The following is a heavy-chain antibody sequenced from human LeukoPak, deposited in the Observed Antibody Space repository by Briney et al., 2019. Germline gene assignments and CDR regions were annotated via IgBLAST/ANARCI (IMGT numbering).Heavy chain of an antibody. Sequence: GGSLRLSCAASGFTFSDYAMHWVRQAPGKGLEWVAVISYDGTYKYYAYSVKGRFTISRDSSKNTLYLQMNSLRAEDTAVYYCVAAVAVAYYFDYWGQGTLVTVSS. V-gene: IGHV3-30-3*01. J-gene: IGHJ4*02. CDR3: VAAVAVAYYFDY. CDR2: ISYDGTYK. D-gene: IGHD6-19*01. CDR1: GFTFSDYA.